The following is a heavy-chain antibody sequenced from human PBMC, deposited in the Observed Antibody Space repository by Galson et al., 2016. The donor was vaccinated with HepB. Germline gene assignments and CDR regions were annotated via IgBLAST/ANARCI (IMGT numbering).Heavy chain of an antibody. J-gene: IGHJ4*02. D-gene: IGHD6-19*01. CDR2: ICGRCGDV. Sequence: SLRLSCAASGFTFDRCGMTWFRQAPGKGLEWVSTICGRCGDVDYADSVKGRFTISRDDPKSTLYLHMDSLRVEDTAIYYCAIDPSQWHDLLFGNWAQGTLVTVSA. CDR1: GFTFDRCG. V-gene: IGHV3-23*01. CDR3: AIDPSQWHDLLFGN.